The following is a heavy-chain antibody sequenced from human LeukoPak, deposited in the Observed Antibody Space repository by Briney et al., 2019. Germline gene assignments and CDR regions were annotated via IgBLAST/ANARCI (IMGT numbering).Heavy chain of an antibody. J-gene: IGHJ4*02. D-gene: IGHD3-10*01. V-gene: IGHV5-51*01. Sequence: GESLKISSKGSGYSFTSYWIGWVRQMPGKGLEWMGIIYPGDSDTRYSPSFQGQVTISADKSISTAYLQWSRLKASDTAMYYCARPAGAGYGSGSYYILDYWGQGTLVTVSS. CDR2: IYPGDSDT. CDR1: GYSFTSYW. CDR3: ARPAGAGYGSGSYYILDY.